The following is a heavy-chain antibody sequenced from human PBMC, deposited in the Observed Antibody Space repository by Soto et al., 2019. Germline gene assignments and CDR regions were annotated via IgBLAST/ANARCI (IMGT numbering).Heavy chain of an antibody. CDR1: GGTFSSYA. J-gene: IGHJ6*02. CDR3: AFWYGDYYYYGMDV. Sequence: SVKVSCKASGGTFSSYAISWVRQAPGQGLEWMGGIIPIFGTANYAQKFQGRVTITADESTSTAYMELSSLRSEDTAVYYCAFWYGDYYYYGMDVWGQGTTVTVSS. V-gene: IGHV1-69*13. D-gene: IGHD3-10*01. CDR2: IIPIFGTA.